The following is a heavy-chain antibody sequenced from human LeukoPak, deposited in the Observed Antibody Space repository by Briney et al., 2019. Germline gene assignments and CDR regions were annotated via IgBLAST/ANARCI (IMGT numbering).Heavy chain of an antibody. V-gene: IGHV3-30*02. CDR3: AKDPTSLNYFDY. CDR2: IWYDGSNK. Sequence: GGSLRLSCAASGFTFSSYGMHWVRQAPGKGLEWVAVIWYDGSNKYYADSVKGRFTISRDNSKNTLYLQMNSLRAEDTAVYYCAKDPTSLNYFDYWGQGTLVTVSS. D-gene: IGHD1-26*01. CDR1: GFTFSSYG. J-gene: IGHJ4*02.